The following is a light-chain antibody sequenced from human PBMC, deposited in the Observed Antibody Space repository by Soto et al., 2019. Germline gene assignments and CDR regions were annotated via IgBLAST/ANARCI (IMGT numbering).Light chain of an antibody. J-gene: IGKJ4*01. CDR3: QQYNNWPLT. CDR2: GAS. V-gene: IGKV3-15*01. CDR1: QSVSSSY. Sequence: EIVLTQSPGTLSLSPGERATLSCRASQSVSSSYLAWYQQKPGQAPRLLIYGASTRATGIPARFSGSGSGTEFTLTISSLQSEDFAVYHCQQYNNWPLTFGGGTKVDIK.